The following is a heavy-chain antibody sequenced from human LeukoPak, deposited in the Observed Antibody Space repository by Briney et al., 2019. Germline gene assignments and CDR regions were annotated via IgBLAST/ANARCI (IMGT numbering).Heavy chain of an antibody. V-gene: IGHV4-34*01. CDR1: GGSFSGYY. CDR2: INHSGST. D-gene: IGHD3-16*01. Sequence: TSETLSLTCAVYGGSFSGYYWSWIRQPPGKGLEWIGEINHSGSTNYNPSLKSRVTISADTSKNQFSLKLSSVTAADTAVYYCARIEGVMYYFDYWGQGTLVTVSS. CDR3: ARIEGVMYYFDY. J-gene: IGHJ4*02.